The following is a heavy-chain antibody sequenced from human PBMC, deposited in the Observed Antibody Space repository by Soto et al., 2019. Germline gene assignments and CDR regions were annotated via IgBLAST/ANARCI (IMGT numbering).Heavy chain of an antibody. CDR2: INPNSGGT. J-gene: IGHJ3*02. Sequence: ASVKVSCKASGYTFTGYYMHWVRQAPGQGLEWMGWINPNSGGTNYAQKFQGWVTITRETSISTAYMEPGRLGSDDTAVYYCARGGVAAHDAFDIWGQGTMVTVSS. CDR1: GYTFTGYY. V-gene: IGHV1-2*04. CDR3: ARGGVAAHDAFDI. D-gene: IGHD2-15*01.